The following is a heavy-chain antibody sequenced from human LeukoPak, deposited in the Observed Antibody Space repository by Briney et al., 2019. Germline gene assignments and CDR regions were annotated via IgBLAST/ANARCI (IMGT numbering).Heavy chain of an antibody. CDR1: GGTFSSYA. J-gene: IGHJ5*02. CDR2: IIPIFGTA. V-gene: IGHV1-69*01. Sequence: SVKVSCKASGGTFSSYAISWVRQAPGQGLECMGGIIPIFGTANYAQKFQGRVTITADESTSTAYMELSSLRSEDTAVYYCARGDVRGVRSYNWFDPWGQGTLVTVSS. CDR3: ARGDVRGVRSYNWFDP. D-gene: IGHD3-10*01.